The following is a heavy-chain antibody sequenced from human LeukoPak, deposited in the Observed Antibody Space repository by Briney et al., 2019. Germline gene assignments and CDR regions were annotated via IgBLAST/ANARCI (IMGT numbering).Heavy chain of an antibody. CDR3: ARGGVLRYFDWLLYISTAFDY. CDR2: INPNSGGT. V-gene: IGHV1-2*02. CDR1: GYTFTGNY. J-gene: IGHJ4*02. Sequence: ASVKVTCNASGYTFTGNYMRLVRQAHGQGLEWMGWINPNSGGTNYAQKFQGRVTMTRDTSISTAYMELSRLRSDDTAVYYGARGGVLRYFDWLLYISTAFDYWGQGTLVTVSS. D-gene: IGHD3-9*01.